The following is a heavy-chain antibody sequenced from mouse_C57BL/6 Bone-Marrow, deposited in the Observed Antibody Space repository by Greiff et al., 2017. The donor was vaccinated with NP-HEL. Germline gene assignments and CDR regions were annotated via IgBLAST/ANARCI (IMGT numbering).Heavy chain of an antibody. J-gene: IGHJ4*01. CDR3: TKYYYAMDY. CDR2: IDPENGDT. V-gene: IGHV14-4*01. CDR1: GFNIKDDY. Sequence: VQLQQSGAELVRPGASVKLSCTASGFNIKDDYMHWVKQRPEQGLEWIGWIDPENGDTEYASKFQGKATITADTSSNTAYLPLSSLTSEDTAVYYCTKYYYAMDYWGQGTSVTVSS.